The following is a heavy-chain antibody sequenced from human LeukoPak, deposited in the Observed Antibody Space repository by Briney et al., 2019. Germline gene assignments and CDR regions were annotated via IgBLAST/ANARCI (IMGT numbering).Heavy chain of an antibody. J-gene: IGHJ4*02. V-gene: IGHV1-3*01. Sequence: ASEKVSCKSSGYTFTTYPMHWVREAPGQRLECMGWIIAGNGNTKYSQKCQGRVTITRVTSASTAYMELSSLRSQDTAVYYCATVSGYSSSWFDYGGQGTLVTVPS. CDR3: ATVSGYSSSWFDY. CDR2: IIAGNGNT. D-gene: IGHD6-13*01. CDR1: GYTFTTYP.